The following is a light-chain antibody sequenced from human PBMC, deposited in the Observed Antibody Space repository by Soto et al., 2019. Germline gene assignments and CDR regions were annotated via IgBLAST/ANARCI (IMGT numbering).Light chain of an antibody. J-gene: IGKJ1*01. CDR1: QSVSGN. CDR2: GAS. V-gene: IGKV3D-15*01. CDR3: QQYAKATLT. Sequence: EVLMTQSPATLSVSPGERVTLSCPASQSVSGNLAWYQQKPGKAPRLVVYGASSRATGVPERFSASGSGTDLTLTISRMETEDFAVYYCQQYAKATLTFGQGTKVDIK.